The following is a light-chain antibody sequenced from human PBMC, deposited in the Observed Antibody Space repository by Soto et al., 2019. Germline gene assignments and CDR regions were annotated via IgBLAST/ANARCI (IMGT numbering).Light chain of an antibody. CDR3: QQYNNWPWP. CDR1: QSVSNN. Sequence: RVMTLSPATLSVSPGERATLSCRASQSVSNNLARYQQKPGQAPRLLIYDASTRATGIPARFSGSGSGTEFTLTISSLQSEDFAVYYCQQYNNWPWPFGQGTKVDIK. V-gene: IGKV3-15*01. CDR2: DAS. J-gene: IGKJ1*01.